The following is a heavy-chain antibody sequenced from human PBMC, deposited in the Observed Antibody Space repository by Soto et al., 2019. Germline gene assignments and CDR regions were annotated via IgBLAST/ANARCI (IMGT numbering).Heavy chain of an antibody. D-gene: IGHD2-2*01. CDR2: IYYSGST. V-gene: IGHV4-39*01. J-gene: IGHJ4*02. CDR3: ARHLYCSSTSCYAGGRYFDY. CDR1: GGSISSSNYY. Sequence: SETLSLTCTVSGGSISSSNYYWGWIRQPPGKGLEWIGTIYYSGSTYYNPSLKSRVTISVDTSKNQFSLKLSSVTAADTAVYYCARHLYCSSTSCYAGGRYFDYWGQGTLVTVSS.